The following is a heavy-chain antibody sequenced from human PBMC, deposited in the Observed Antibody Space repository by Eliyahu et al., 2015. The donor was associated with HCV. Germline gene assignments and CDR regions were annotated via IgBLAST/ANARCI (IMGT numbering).Heavy chain of an antibody. CDR3: VRHSYGWTFDY. CDR2: ISSTSDTM. CDR1: GFTFSSYN. V-gene: IGHV3-48*02. J-gene: IGHJ4*02. Sequence: EVQLVESGGGLVQTGGSLRLSXAASGFTFSSYNMNWVRQAPGKGLGWVSYISSTSDTMYYADSVKGRFTISRDNAKNSLYLQMNSLSDEDTALFYCVRHSYGWTFDYWGQGTLVTVSS. D-gene: IGHD6-19*01.